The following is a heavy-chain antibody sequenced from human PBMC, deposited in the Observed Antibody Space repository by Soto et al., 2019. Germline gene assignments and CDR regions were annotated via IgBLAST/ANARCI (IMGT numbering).Heavy chain of an antibody. CDR1: GGTFSSYT. CDR3: ASAGIAARPLFDY. J-gene: IGHJ4*02. V-gene: IGHV1-69*02. CDR2: IIPILGIA. D-gene: IGHD6-6*01. Sequence: QVQLVQSGAEVKKPGSSVKVSCKASGGTFSSYTISWVRQAPGQGLEWMGRIIPILGIANYAQKFQGRVTITAEKSTSTAYMELSSLRSEDTAVYYCASAGIAARPLFDYWGQGTLVTVSS.